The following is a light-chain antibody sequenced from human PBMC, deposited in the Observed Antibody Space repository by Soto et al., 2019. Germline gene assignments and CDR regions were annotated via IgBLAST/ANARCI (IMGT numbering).Light chain of an antibody. J-gene: IGKJ1*01. CDR3: QNYNSAPWT. V-gene: IGKV1-27*01. Sequence: DIQMTQSPSSLSTSVGDRVTITCRASQDISNYLAWYQQKPGKVPKLLIYAASTLQSGVPSRFSGSGSGTDFNLTISSQQPEDVATYYYQNYNSAPWTFGQGTKVEIK. CDR1: QDISNY. CDR2: AAS.